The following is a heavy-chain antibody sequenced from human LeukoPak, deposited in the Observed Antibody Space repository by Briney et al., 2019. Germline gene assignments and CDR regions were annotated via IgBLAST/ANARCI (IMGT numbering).Heavy chain of an antibody. D-gene: IGHD3-3*01. J-gene: IGHJ3*02. Sequence: SETLSLTCTVSGGSISSYYWSWIRQPPGKGLEWIGYIYYSGSTNYNPSLKSRVTISVDTSKNRFSLKLSSVTAADTAVYYCARDRTSTIFGVGYPTPDAFDIWGQGTMVTVSS. V-gene: IGHV4-59*01. CDR2: IYYSGST. CDR3: ARDRTSTIFGVGYPTPDAFDI. CDR1: GGSISSYY.